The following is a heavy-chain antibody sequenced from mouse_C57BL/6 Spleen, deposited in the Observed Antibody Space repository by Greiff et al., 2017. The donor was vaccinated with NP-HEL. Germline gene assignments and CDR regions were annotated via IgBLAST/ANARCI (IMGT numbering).Heavy chain of an antibody. CDR1: GYTFTDYY. V-gene: IGHV1-76*01. J-gene: IGHJ3*01. Sequence: QVQLKQSGAELVRPGASVKLFCKASGYTFTDYYINWVKQRPGQGLEWIARIYPGSGNTYYNEKFTGKATLTAEKSSSTAYMQLSSLTSEASAVYFGARERRDSSGYVALVAYWGQGTLVTVSA. CDR3: ARERRDSSGYVALVAY. D-gene: IGHD3-2*02. CDR2: IYPGSGNT.